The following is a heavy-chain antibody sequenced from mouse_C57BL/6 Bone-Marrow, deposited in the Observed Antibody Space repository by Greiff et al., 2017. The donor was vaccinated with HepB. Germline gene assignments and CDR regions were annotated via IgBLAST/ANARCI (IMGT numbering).Heavy chain of an antibody. CDR2: IDPNSGGT. J-gene: IGHJ4*01. CDR1: GYTFTSYW. V-gene: IGHV1-72*01. Sequence: QQSCKASGYTFTSYWMHWVKQRPGRGLEWIGRIDPNSGGTKYNEKFKSKATLTVDKPSSTAYMQLSSLTSEDSAVYYCAGGFYYYGSSYPLYAMDYWGQGTSVTVSS. D-gene: IGHD1-1*01. CDR3: AGGFYYYGSSYPLYAMDY.